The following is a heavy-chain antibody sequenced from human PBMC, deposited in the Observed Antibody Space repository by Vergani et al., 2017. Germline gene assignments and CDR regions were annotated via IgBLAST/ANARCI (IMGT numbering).Heavy chain of an antibody. J-gene: IGHJ4*02. Sequence: QVQLVESGGGVVQPGRSLRLSCAASGFTFSSYAMHWVRQAPGKGLEWVAVISYDGSNKYYADSVKGRFTISRDNSKNTLYLQMNSLRADDTAVYYCASVGIVATNYYWGQGTLVTVSS. CDR2: ISYDGSNK. V-gene: IGHV3-30-3*01. CDR1: GFTFSSYA. D-gene: IGHD5-12*01. CDR3: ASVGIVATNYY.